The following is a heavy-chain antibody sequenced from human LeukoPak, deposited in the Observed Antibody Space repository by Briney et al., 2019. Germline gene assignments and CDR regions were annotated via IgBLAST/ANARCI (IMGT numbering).Heavy chain of an antibody. CDR3: AKVSSSGWFFDY. Sequence: SETLSLTCTVPGGSISSYSWSWIRQPPGKGLEGIGYINYSGSPNYNPSLRGRVTISVDTSHSQISLKLTSVTAADTAVYYCAKVSSSGWFFDYWGQGTLVTVSS. D-gene: IGHD6-19*01. J-gene: IGHJ4*02. CDR1: GGSISSYS. V-gene: IGHV4-59*01. CDR2: INYSGSP.